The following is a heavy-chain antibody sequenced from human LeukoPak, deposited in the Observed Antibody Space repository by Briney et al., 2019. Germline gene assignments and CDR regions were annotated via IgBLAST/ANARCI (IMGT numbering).Heavy chain of an antibody. J-gene: IGHJ5*02. CDR3: ARVSESGSYFFRYNWFDP. V-gene: IGHV3-7*01. D-gene: IGHD1-26*01. Sequence: PGGSLRLSCAASGFTFSSYWMSWVRQAPGKGLGWVANIKQDGSEKYYVDPVKGRFTISRDNAKNSLYLQMNSLRAEDTAVYYCARVSESGSYFFRYNWFDPWGQGTLVTVSS. CDR1: GFTFSSYW. CDR2: IKQDGSEK.